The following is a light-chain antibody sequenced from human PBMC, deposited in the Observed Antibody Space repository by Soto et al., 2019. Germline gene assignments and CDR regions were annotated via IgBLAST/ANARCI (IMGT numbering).Light chain of an antibody. Sequence: EIVLTQSPGTLSLSPGEGATLSCRASQSVGGTFLAWYQQKGGQAPRLLIHGASNRATGIPDRFSGSGSGTDFTLTISRLEPEDFAVYYCQQYGGSPRTLGQGTKVEVK. CDR2: GAS. V-gene: IGKV3-20*01. CDR1: QSVGGTF. CDR3: QQYGGSPRT. J-gene: IGKJ1*01.